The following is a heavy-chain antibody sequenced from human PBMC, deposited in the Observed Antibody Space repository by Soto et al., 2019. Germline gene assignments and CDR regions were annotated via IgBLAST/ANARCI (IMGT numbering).Heavy chain of an antibody. CDR1: GFTLDDYA. V-gene: IGHV3-9*01. J-gene: IGHJ1*01. CDR3: VKDESINWYSGHFRH. D-gene: IGHD6-13*01. CDR2: INWNSGSI. Sequence: EVQLVESGGGLVQPGRSLRLSCAASGFTLDDYAMHWVRQVPGKGLEWVSGINWNSGSIGYADSVKGRFAISRDNAKNSLNLQMNSLRAEDTAFYYCVKDESINWYSGHFRHWGQGTLVTVSS.